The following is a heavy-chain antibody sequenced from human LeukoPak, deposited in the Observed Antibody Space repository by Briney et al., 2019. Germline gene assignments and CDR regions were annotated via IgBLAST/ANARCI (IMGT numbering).Heavy chain of an antibody. V-gene: IGHV3-48*04. D-gene: IGHD5-18*01. CDR2: ISSSSSTI. CDR1: GFTFSSYS. J-gene: IGHJ6*03. Sequence: GGSLRLSCAASGFTFSSYSMNWVRQAPGKGLEWVSYISSSSSTIYYADSVKGRFTISRDNAKNSLYLQMNSLRAEDTAVYYCASMGTDRNYYYYMDVWGKGTTVTVSS. CDR3: ASMGTDRNYYYYMDV.